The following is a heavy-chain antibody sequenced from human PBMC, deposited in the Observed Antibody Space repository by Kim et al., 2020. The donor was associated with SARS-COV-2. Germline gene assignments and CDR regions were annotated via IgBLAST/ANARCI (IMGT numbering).Heavy chain of an antibody. CDR2: INPNSGDT. Sequence: ASVKVSCKASGYTFTGYYMHWVRQAPGQGLEWMGWINPNSGDTNYAQRFQGRVTMTRDASISTAYMELSRLRSDDTAVYYCARVHYDSSGYYARVGTFDIWGQGTKVTVSS. CDR3: ARVHYDSSGYYARVGTFDI. V-gene: IGHV1-2*02. J-gene: IGHJ3*02. CDR1: GYTFTGYY. D-gene: IGHD3-22*01.